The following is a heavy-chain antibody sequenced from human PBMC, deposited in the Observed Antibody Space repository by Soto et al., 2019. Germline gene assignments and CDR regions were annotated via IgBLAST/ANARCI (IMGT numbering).Heavy chain of an antibody. CDR3: ARAGYSSSWARKSRYYGMDV. J-gene: IGHJ6*02. V-gene: IGHV1-18*01. CDR2: ISAYNGNT. CDR1: GSPFTSYG. Sequence: VSVKVSRMSSGSPFTSYGISWVRQAPVQVLKWMGWISAYNGNTNYAQKLQGRVTMTTDTSTSTAYMELRSLRSDDTAVYYCARAGYSSSWARKSRYYGMDVWRQGNTVTVSS. D-gene: IGHD6-13*01.